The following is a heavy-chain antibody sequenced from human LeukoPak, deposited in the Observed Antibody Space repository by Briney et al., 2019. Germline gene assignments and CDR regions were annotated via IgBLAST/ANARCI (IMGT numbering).Heavy chain of an antibody. V-gene: IGHV4-34*01. CDR2: INHSGST. CDR3: ARARNYCSSTSCSPFYYYYGMDV. Sequence: PSETLSLTCAVYGGSFSGYYWSWVRQPPGKGLEWIGEINHSGSTNYNPSLKSRVTISVDTSKNQFSLKLSSVTAADTAVYYCARARNYCSSTSCSPFYYYYGMDVWGQGTTVTVSS. J-gene: IGHJ6*02. CDR1: GGSFSGYY. D-gene: IGHD2-2*01.